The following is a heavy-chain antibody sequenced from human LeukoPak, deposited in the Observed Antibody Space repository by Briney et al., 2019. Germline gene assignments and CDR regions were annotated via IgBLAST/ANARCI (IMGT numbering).Heavy chain of an antibody. CDR1: SGSISSSIYY. Sequence: SETLSLTCIVSSGSISSSIYYWGWIRQPPGKGLEWIGSIFYSGSTYYNPSLKSRVTISVDTSKNQFSLRLSFVTAADTAVYYCARSLLTGYCDYWGQGTLVTVSS. J-gene: IGHJ4*02. CDR3: ARSLLTGYCDY. V-gene: IGHV4-39*01. CDR2: IFYSGST. D-gene: IGHD3-9*01.